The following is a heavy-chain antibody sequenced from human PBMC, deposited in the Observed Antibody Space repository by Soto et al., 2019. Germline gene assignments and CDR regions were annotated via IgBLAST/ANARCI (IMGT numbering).Heavy chain of an antibody. Sequence: SQTLSLTCAISGDGVSSNSAAWNWIRQSPSRGLEWLGRTFYRSKWFYDYAVSLKGRMTINLDTSKNQFSLQLNSVTPEDTAVYYCARGINAALLRLGWFDPWGQGTLVTVSS. V-gene: IGHV6-1*01. J-gene: IGHJ5*02. CDR2: TFYRSKWFY. CDR3: ARGINAALLRLGWFDP. D-gene: IGHD5-18*01. CDR1: GDGVSSNSAA.